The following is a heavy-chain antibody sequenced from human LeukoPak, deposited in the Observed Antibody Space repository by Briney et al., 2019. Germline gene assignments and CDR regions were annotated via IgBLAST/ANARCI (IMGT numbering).Heavy chain of an antibody. Sequence: GGSLRLSCAASGFTFDDYPMHWVRQVPGKGLEWVSLISGDGGTRYYADSVKGRFTISRDNSKNTLSLQMNSLSTDDTAIYYCAKGFRGVHVGPADYWGQGTLVTVSS. J-gene: IGHJ4*02. D-gene: IGHD3-10*01. V-gene: IGHV3-43*02. CDR1: GFTFDDYP. CDR2: ISGDGGTR. CDR3: AKGFRGVHVGPADY.